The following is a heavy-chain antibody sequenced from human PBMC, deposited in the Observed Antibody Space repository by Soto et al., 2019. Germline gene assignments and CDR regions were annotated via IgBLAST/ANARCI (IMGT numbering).Heavy chain of an antibody. J-gene: IGHJ4*02. Sequence: GALRLSCAAYGFTFSNYVMSWVRQPPGKGLEWVSGISGSGGFTYYADSVKGRFTISRDNSKNTLYLQMNSLRAEDTAVYYCAKGDLGFCSSTFCPQHYFDYWGQGTLVTVSS. CDR1: GFTFSNYV. D-gene: IGHD2-2*01. CDR3: AKGDLGFCSSTFCPQHYFDY. CDR2: ISGSGGFT. V-gene: IGHV3-23*01.